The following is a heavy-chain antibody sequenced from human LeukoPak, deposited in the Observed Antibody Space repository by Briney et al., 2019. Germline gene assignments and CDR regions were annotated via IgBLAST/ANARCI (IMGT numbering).Heavy chain of an antibody. J-gene: IGHJ6*02. CDR2: INHSGST. CDR1: GGSFSGYY. D-gene: IGHD6-19*01. CDR3: ARHNIAVAVPGGMDV. Sequence: SETLSLTCAVYGGSFSGYYWSWIRQPPGKGLEWIGEINHSGSTNYNPSLKSRVTISVDTSKNQFSLKLSSVTAADTVVYYCARHNIAVAVPGGMDVWGQGTTVTVSS. V-gene: IGHV4-34*01.